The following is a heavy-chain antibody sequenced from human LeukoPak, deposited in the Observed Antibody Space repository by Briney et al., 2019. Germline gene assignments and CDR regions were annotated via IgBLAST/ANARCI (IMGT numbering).Heavy chain of an antibody. CDR2: ISSSSSYI. CDR3: ATTRRMVVTVLGY. CDR1: GFTFSSYS. Sequence: GGSLRLSCAASGFTFSSYSMNWVRQAPGKGLEWVSSISSSSSYIYYADSVKGRFTISRDNAKNSLYLQMNSLRAEDTAVYYCATTRRMVVTVLGYWGQGTLVTVSS. D-gene: IGHD4/OR15-4a*01. V-gene: IGHV3-21*01. J-gene: IGHJ4*02.